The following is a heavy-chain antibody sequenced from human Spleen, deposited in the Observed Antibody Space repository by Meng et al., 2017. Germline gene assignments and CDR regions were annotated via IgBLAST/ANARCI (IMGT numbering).Heavy chain of an antibody. CDR3: ARGRMTTEFISGY. D-gene: IGHD4-17*01. Sequence: GESLKISCAASGFTFRSYWMSWVRQAPGKGLEWVANIKQDGSEKFYVDSVKGRFTISRDNAKNTLYLQMNSLRAEDTAVYYCARGRMTTEFISGYWGQGTLVTVSS. CDR1: GFTFRSYW. CDR2: IKQDGSEK. J-gene: IGHJ4*01. V-gene: IGHV3-7*01.